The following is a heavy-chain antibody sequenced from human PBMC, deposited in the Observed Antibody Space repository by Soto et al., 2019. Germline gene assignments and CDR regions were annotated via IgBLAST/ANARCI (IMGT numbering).Heavy chain of an antibody. V-gene: IGHV4-59*01. D-gene: IGHD6-19*01. CDR1: GGSISSYY. CDR3: ARDGSGWYQDGWYAFDI. J-gene: IGHJ3*02. CDR2: IYYSGST. Sequence: QVQLQESGPGLVKPSETLSLTCTVSGGSISSYYWSWIRQPPGKGLEWIGYIYYSGSTNYNPSLKSRVTISVDTSKNQFSLKLSSVTAADTAVYYCARDGSGWYQDGWYAFDIWGQGTMVTVSS.